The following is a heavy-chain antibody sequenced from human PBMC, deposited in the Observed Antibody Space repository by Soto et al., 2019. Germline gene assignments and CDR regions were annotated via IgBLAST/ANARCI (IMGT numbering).Heavy chain of an antibody. CDR3: AKDKMGGSGSYYQKHYAFDI. CDR2: ISWNSGSI. J-gene: IGHJ3*02. V-gene: IGHV3-9*01. Sequence: GGSLRLSCAASGFTFDDYAMHWVRQAPGKGLEWVSGISWNSGSIGYADSVKGRFTISRDNAKNSLYLQMNSLRAEDTALYYCAKDKMGGSGSYYQKHYAFDIWGQGTMVTVSS. D-gene: IGHD3-10*01. CDR1: GFTFDDYA.